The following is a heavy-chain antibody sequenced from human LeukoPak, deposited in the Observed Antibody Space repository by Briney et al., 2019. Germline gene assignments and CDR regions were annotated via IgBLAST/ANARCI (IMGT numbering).Heavy chain of an antibody. Sequence: GGSLRLSCAASGFTFSSYGMHWVRQAPGKGLEWVAFIRYDGSNKYYADSVKGRFTISRDNSKNTLYLQMNSLRAEDTAVYYCAKVAVPGGRVWDGDYWGQGTLVTVSS. CDR1: GFTFSSYG. D-gene: IGHD1-26*01. CDR2: IRYDGSNK. V-gene: IGHV3-30*02. J-gene: IGHJ4*02. CDR3: AKVAVPGGRVWDGDY.